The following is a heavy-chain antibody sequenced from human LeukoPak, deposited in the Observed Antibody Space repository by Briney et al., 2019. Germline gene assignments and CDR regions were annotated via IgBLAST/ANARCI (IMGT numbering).Heavy chain of an antibody. D-gene: IGHD6-13*01. Sequence: ASETLSLTCSVSGGSISIYYWTWIRQIPGKGLEWIGYIYYTGTTNYNPLFESRATISVDTSKNQFSLKLSSVTAADTAVYYCARSSSSSNYYWFDPWGQGTLVTVSS. CDR2: IYYTGTT. CDR1: GGSISIYY. V-gene: IGHV4-59*01. CDR3: ARSSSSSNYYWFDP. J-gene: IGHJ5*02.